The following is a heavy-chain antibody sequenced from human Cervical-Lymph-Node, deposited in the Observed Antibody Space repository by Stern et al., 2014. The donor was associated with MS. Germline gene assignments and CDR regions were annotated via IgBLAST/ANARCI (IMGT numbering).Heavy chain of an antibody. D-gene: IGHD2/OR15-2a*01. CDR3: ARPRRPYFFRGNHHYYGMDV. CDR1: GFTFSSYG. J-gene: IGHJ6*02. CDR2: ISYDGSNE. Sequence: VQLVESGGGVVQPGRSLRLSCAASGFTFSSYGMHWVRQAPGKGLEWVTLISYDGSNEYYADSVKGRFTISRDNSKNTVYLQMNSLRPEDTAVHYCARPRRPYFFRGNHHYYGMDVWGQGTRVSVSS. V-gene: IGHV3-30*03.